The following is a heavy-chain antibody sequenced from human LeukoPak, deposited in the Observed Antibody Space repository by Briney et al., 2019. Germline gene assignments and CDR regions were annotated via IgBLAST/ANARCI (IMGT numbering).Heavy chain of an antibody. V-gene: IGHV3-15*01. CDR2: IKSKTDGGIK. J-gene: IGHJ4*02. CDR3: ATGRSGYFDS. Sequence: PGGSLRLSCAASGFTFSSYGMHWVRQAPGKGLEWVARIKSKTDGGIKDYAAPVKGTFTISRDDSESTVYLQMNSLKIEDTAVYYCATGRSGYFDSWGQGTLVFVSS. CDR1: GFTFSSYG.